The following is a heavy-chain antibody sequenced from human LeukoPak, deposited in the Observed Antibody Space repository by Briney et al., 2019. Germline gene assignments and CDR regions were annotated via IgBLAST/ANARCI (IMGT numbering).Heavy chain of an antibody. CDR1: GFTISNYA. D-gene: IGHD5-12*01. Sequence: GGSLRLSCAASGFTISNYAVHWVRQAPGKGLEWVAVISYDGSNQYYVDSVRGRFTISRDNSKNTLYLQMNSLRAEDTAVYYCARAGWLTPYWAFDLWGRGTLVTVSS. J-gene: IGHJ2*01. CDR2: ISYDGSNQ. V-gene: IGHV3-30-3*01. CDR3: ARAGWLTPYWAFDL.